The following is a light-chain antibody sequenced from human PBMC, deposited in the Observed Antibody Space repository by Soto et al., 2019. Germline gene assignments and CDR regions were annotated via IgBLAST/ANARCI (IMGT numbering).Light chain of an antibody. Sequence: QSALTQPASVSGSPGQSITISCTGTSSDLGTYNLVSWYQHHPGKAPKLIIYEVTKWPSGVSNRFSGSKSGNTASLTVSGLRAEDEADYYCCSYAGSNTWVFGGGTKVTVL. J-gene: IGLJ3*02. V-gene: IGLV2-23*02. CDR2: EVT. CDR3: CSYAGSNTWV. CDR1: SSDLGTYNL.